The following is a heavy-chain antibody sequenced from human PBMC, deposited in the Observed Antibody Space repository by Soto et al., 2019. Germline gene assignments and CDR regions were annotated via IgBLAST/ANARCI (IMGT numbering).Heavy chain of an antibody. J-gene: IGHJ5*02. D-gene: IGHD6-19*01. CDR2: IDSSGEK. Sequence: QVTLKESGPVLVKPTETLTLRCTVSGLSITDSEMGVSWIRQPPGQPLEWLAPIDSSGEKSYRTFLNGMLAITKDTSKSQIVLTMTNMDPADTSTYYCARRHLAVAVSPWFDPWGQGIPVTFSS. V-gene: IGHV2-26*01. CDR1: GLSITDSEMG. CDR3: ARRHLAVAVSPWFDP.